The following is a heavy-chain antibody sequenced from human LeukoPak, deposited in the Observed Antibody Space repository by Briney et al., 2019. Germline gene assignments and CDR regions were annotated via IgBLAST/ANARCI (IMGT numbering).Heavy chain of an antibody. Sequence: SETLSLTCTVSGDSISTYYWSWIRQPPGKGLEWIGEINHSGSTNYNPSLKSRVTISVDTSKNQFSLKLSSVTAADTAVYYCARVGNGYNLEPTYFDYWGQGTLVTVSS. CDR3: ARVGNGYNLEPTYFDY. CDR2: INHSGST. D-gene: IGHD5-24*01. CDR1: GDSISTYY. J-gene: IGHJ4*02. V-gene: IGHV4-34*01.